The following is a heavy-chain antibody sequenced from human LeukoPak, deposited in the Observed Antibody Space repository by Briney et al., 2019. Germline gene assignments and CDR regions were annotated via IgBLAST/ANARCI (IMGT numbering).Heavy chain of an antibody. D-gene: IGHD2-2*01. CDR1: GGSISSGSYY. J-gene: IGHJ4*02. Sequence: PSETLSLTCTVSGGSISSGSYYWGWIRQPPGKGLEWIGSIYYSGSTYYNPSLKSRVTISVDTSKNQFSLKLSSVTAADTAVYYCARDVVVPAAQIDYWGQGTLVTVSS. V-gene: IGHV4-39*07. CDR3: ARDVVVPAAQIDY. CDR2: IYYSGST.